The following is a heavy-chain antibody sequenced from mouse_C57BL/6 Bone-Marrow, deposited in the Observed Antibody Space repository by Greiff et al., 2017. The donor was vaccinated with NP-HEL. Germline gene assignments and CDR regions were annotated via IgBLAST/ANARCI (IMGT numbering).Heavy chain of an antibody. V-gene: IGHV1-15*01. Sequence: QVQLQQSGAELVRPGASVTLSCKASGYTFTDYEMHWVKQTPVHGLEWIGAIDPETGGTAYNQKFKGKAILTADKSSSTAYMELRSLTSEDSAVYYCTIQLRLWFAYWGQGTLVTVSA. CDR3: TIQLRLWFAY. CDR2: IDPETGGT. D-gene: IGHD3-2*02. CDR1: GYTFTDYE. J-gene: IGHJ3*01.